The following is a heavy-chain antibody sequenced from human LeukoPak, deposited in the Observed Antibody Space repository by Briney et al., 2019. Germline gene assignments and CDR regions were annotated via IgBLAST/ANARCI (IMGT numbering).Heavy chain of an antibody. Sequence: PGGSLSLSCAASGFTFSSYAMTWIRQAPGKGLEWVSGICGSGGCTYDADSVKGRFTISRDNSKNTLYLQMNSLRAEDTAVYYCAKVSYYDRSGYYSFDYWGQGTLVTVSS. D-gene: IGHD3-22*01. V-gene: IGHV3-23*01. CDR3: AKVSYYDRSGYYSFDY. CDR1: GFTFSSYA. J-gene: IGHJ4*02. CDR2: ICGSGGCT.